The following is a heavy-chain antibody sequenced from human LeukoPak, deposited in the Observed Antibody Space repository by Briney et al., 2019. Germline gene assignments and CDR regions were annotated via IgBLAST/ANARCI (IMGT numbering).Heavy chain of an antibody. D-gene: IGHD6-19*01. CDR1: AFTFSSYA. Sequence: GRCLRLSCSAAAFTFSSYAMSSVRQAPGKGLGWVSAISGSGGSTYYADSVKGRFTISRDNSKNTLYLQMNSLRAEDTAVYYCAKGGIVAVAAPFDYWGQGTLVTVSS. J-gene: IGHJ4*02. CDR2: ISGSGGST. CDR3: AKGGIVAVAAPFDY. V-gene: IGHV3-23*01.